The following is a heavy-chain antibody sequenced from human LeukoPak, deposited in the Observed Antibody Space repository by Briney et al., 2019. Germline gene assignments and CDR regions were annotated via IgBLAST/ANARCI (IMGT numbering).Heavy chain of an antibody. D-gene: IGHD3-22*01. CDR2: IYYSGST. CDR3: ARQDSSGYYRYYDY. J-gene: IGHJ4*02. V-gene: IGHV4-59*01. CDR1: GGSISSYY. Sequence: SETLSLTCTVSGGSISSYYWSWIRQPPGKGLEWIGYIYYSGSTNYNPSLKSRVTISVDTSKNQFSLKLSSVTAADTAVYYCARQDSSGYYRYYDYWGQGTLVTVSS.